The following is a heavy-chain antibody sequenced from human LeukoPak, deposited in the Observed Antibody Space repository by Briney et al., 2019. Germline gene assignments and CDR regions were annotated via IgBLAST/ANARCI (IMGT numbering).Heavy chain of an antibody. CDR3: ARADYDFWSGYFDYYYYGMDV. CDR2: IYHSGST. CDR1: GGSISSSNW. V-gene: IGHV4-4*02. J-gene: IGHJ6*02. D-gene: IGHD3-3*01. Sequence: SETLSLTCAVSGGSISSSNWWSWVRQPPGQGLEWIGEIYHSGSTNYNPSLKSRVTISVDKSNNQFSLKLSSVTAADTAVYYCARADYDFWSGYFDYYYYGMDVWGQGTTVTVSS.